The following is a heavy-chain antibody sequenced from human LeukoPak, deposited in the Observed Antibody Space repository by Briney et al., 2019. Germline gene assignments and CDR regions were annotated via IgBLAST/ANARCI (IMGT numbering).Heavy chain of an antibody. CDR2: ISGSGDST. V-gene: IGHV3-23*01. CDR3: AKGWNGYDRFDY. D-gene: IGHD5-12*01. Sequence: GGSLRLSCAASGFTFSAYAMGWVRQAPGRGLEWVSGISGSGDSTYYADSGQGRFTISRDNSKNTLYLQMNSLRAEDTAVYYCAKGWNGYDRFDYWGQGTLVTVSS. CDR1: GFTFSAYA. J-gene: IGHJ4*02.